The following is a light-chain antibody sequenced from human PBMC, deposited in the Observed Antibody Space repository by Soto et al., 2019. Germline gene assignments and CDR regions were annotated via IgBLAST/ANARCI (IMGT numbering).Light chain of an antibody. CDR3: NSYTSSSTLV. CDR2: EVS. Sequence: QSALTQPASVSGSPGQSITISCTGTSSDVGGYNYVSWYQQHPGKVPKLMIYEVSNRPSGVSNRFSGSKSGNTASLTISGLQAEEEADYYCNSYTSSSTLVFGGGTKVTVL. J-gene: IGLJ2*01. V-gene: IGLV2-14*01. CDR1: SSDVGGYNY.